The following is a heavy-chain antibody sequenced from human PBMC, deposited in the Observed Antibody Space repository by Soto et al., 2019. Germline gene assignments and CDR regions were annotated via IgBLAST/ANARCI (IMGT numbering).Heavy chain of an antibody. Sequence: SETLSLTSTVSGGSISSSSYHWGWIRQPPGKGLERIGSIDYSGSTYYNPSLNSRVTISVDTSKNQFSLKLSSVTAADTAVYYCARRIVVVIKDAFDIWGQGTMVTVSS. CDR1: GGSISSSSYH. CDR2: IDYSGST. J-gene: IGHJ3*02. V-gene: IGHV4-39*01. D-gene: IGHD3-22*01. CDR3: ARRIVVVIKDAFDI.